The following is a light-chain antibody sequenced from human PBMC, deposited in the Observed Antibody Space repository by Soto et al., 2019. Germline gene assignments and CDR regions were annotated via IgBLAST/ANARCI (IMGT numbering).Light chain of an antibody. J-gene: IGKJ4*01. V-gene: IGKV2-28*01. CDR2: LRS. CDR1: QSRLHSNGYDY. Sequence: DIVMTQSPLSLPVTPGEPASISCRTSQSRLHSNGYDYLDWYLQKPGQSPQLLIYLRSNRSSGVPDRFSGSGSGTDFTLKIRRVEAEDVVVYYCMQALQTPLTFGGGTKVDIK. CDR3: MQALQTPLT.